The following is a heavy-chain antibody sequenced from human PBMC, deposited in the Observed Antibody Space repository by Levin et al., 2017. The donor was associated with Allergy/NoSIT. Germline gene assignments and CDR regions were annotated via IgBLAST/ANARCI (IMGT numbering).Heavy chain of an antibody. CDR1: GFTFSDYY. CDR3: ASGSSTRWKAQVFDY. CDR2: ISDSSSQT. D-gene: IGHD2-2*01. V-gene: IGHV3-11*03. J-gene: IGHJ4*02. Sequence: GESLKISCAASGFTFSDYYMSWIRQAPGKGLEWISCISDSSSQTNYADSVKGRFTISRDNTKKLLYLQMNNLRAEDTAVYYCASGSSTRWKAQVFDYWGQGTLVTVSS.